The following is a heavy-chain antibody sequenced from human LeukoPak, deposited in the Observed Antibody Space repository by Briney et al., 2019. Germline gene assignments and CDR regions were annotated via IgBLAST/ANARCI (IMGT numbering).Heavy chain of an antibody. Sequence: ASVKVSCKASGYTFTSYGISRVRQAPGQGLEWMGWISAYNGNTNYAQKLQDRVTMTTDTSTSTAYMELRSLRSDGTAVYYCARTNVYYYASSDYYPYFDYWAQGTLVTVSS. CDR1: GYTFTSYG. V-gene: IGHV1-18*01. D-gene: IGHD3-22*01. CDR3: ARTNVYYYASSDYYPYFDY. J-gene: IGHJ4*02. CDR2: ISAYNGNT.